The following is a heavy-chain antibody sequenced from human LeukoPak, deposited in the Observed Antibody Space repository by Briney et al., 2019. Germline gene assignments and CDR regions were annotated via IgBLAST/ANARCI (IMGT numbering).Heavy chain of an antibody. CDR1: GYSFTHYY. V-gene: IGHV1-46*01. CDR3: ARDGPGYTSSSTDYMDV. J-gene: IGHJ6*03. D-gene: IGHD6-13*01. Sequence: ASVKVSCKASGYSFTHYYIHWVRQAPGQGLEWMEIINPGTGRTSYAQSFQGRVTMTSDTSTSTVYIELTSLRSEDTAVYYCARDGPGYTSSSTDYMDVWGEGTTVTVSS. CDR2: INPGTGRT.